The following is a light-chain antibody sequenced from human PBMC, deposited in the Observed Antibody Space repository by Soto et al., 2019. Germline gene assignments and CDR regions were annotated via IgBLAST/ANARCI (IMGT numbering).Light chain of an antibody. CDR1: QSFSRSF. CDR3: QQYATSPIT. V-gene: IGKV3-20*01. Sequence: EIVLTQSPGTLSLSPGERATLSCRASQSFSRSFLAWYQQKPGQAPRLLLYGASSRATGIPDRFRVSGSGTDFTLAITSLEPEDFAVYFWQQYATSPITFGQGTRLEIK. CDR2: GAS. J-gene: IGKJ5*01.